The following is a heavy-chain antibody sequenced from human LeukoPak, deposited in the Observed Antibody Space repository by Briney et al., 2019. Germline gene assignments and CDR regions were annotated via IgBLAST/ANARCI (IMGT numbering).Heavy chain of an antibody. V-gene: IGHV4-34*01. Sequence: KPSETLSLTCAVYGGSFSGYYWSWIRQPPGKGLEWIGEINHSGSTNYNPSLNSRVTISVDTSKNQFSLKLRSVTAADTAVYYCARASPGYQLLYYAFDIWGQGTMVTVSS. J-gene: IGHJ3*02. CDR2: INHSGST. CDR1: GGSFSGYY. CDR3: ARASPGYQLLYYAFDI. D-gene: IGHD2-2*02.